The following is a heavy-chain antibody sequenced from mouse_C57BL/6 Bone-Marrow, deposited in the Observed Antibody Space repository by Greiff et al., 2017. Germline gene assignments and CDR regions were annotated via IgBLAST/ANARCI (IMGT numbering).Heavy chain of an antibody. Sequence: EVKLVESGGGLVQSGRSLRLSCATSGFTFSDFYMEWVRQAPGKGLEWIAASRNKANDYTTEYSASVKGRFIVSRDTSQSSLYLQMNALRADETAIYYCARDAIYYDYETDWYFDVWGTGTTVTVSS. CDR2: SRNKANDYTT. CDR1: GFTFSDFY. V-gene: IGHV7-1*01. CDR3: ARDAIYYDYETDWYFDV. J-gene: IGHJ1*03. D-gene: IGHD2-4*01.